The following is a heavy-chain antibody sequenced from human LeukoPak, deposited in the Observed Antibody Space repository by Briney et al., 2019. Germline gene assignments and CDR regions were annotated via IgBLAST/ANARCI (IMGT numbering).Heavy chain of an antibody. CDR2: IWFDGSNK. J-gene: IGHJ4*02. Sequence: PGGSLGLSCAASGFTFSSYGMHWVRQAPGKGLEWVAIIWFDGSNKYYADSVKGRFTISRDNSKNTLSLQMNSLRAEDTAVYYCAGVGSGSYYFDYWGQGTLVTVSS. D-gene: IGHD1-26*01. CDR3: AGVGSGSYYFDY. V-gene: IGHV3-33*01. CDR1: GFTFSSYG.